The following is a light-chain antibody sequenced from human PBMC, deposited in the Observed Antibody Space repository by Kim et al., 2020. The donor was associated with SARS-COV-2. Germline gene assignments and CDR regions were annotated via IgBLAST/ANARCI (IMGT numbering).Light chain of an antibody. Sequence: DIQMTQSPSSLSASVGDRVTITCRASQGIGNYLAWYQQKPGQVPQLLIYAASTLQSGVPSRFSGSGSGTDFTLTISSLQPEDVATYYCQKYNSAPLTFGGWTKVDIK. J-gene: IGKJ4*01. V-gene: IGKV1-27*01. CDR1: QGIGNY. CDR2: AAS. CDR3: QKYNSAPLT.